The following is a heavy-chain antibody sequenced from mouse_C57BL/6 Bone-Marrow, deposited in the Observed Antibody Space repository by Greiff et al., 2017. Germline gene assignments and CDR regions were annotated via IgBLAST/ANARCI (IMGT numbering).Heavy chain of an antibody. V-gene: IGHV5-17*01. D-gene: IGHD2-12*01. J-gene: IGHJ3*01. Sequence: EVKLMESGGGLVKPGGSLKLSCAASGFTFSDYGMHWVRQAPEKGLEWVAYISSGSSTIYYAVTVKGRFTIYRDNAKNTLFLQMTSLRSEDTAMYYCARGDYNYGGAWFAYWGQGTLVTVSA. CDR3: ARGDYNYGGAWFAY. CDR2: ISSGSSTI. CDR1: GFTFSDYG.